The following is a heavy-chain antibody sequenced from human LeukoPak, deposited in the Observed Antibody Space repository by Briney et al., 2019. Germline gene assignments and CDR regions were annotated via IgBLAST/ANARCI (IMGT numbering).Heavy chain of an antibody. V-gene: IGHV3-30*18. D-gene: IGHD2-2*01. CDR3: AKGRCSSTSCYGGYVYFWLRDGMDV. Sequence: PGGSLRLSCAASGFTFSSYGMHWVRQAPGKGLEWVAVISYDGSNKYYADSVKGRFTISRDNSKNTLYLQMNSLRAEDTAVYYCAKGRCSSTSCYGGYVYFWLRDGMDVWGQGTTVTVSS. CDR2: ISYDGSNK. J-gene: IGHJ6*02. CDR1: GFTFSSYG.